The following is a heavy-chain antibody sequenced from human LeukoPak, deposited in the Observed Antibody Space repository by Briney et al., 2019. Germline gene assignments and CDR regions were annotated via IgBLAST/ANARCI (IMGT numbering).Heavy chain of an antibody. CDR2: ISYDGSNQ. J-gene: IGHJ4*02. D-gene: IGHD6-13*01. Sequence: GGSLRLSCAASGFTFSSYGIYWVRQAPGQGLEWVALISYDGSNQYYADSVKGRIIISRDNSKNTLHLQLNNLRAEDTAMYYCAREQQQLADYWGQGTLVTVSS. CDR1: GFTFSSYG. CDR3: AREQQQLADY. V-gene: IGHV3-30*03.